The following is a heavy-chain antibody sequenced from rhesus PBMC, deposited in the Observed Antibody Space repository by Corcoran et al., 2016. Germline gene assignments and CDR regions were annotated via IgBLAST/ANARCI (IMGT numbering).Heavy chain of an antibody. D-gene: IGHD1-44*01. CDR2: MSGSSGST. V-gene: IGHV4-173*01. Sequence: QLQLQESGPGLVKPSETLSLTCGVSGGSISSHYWSWIRQPPGKGLEWIGRMSGSSGSTDYNPSRTSRGTISRDTYKNQFSLKLTAVTAADTAVYYGASHGGTYTVRFDVWGAGVRVSVSS. CDR3: ASHGGTYTVRFDV. J-gene: IGHJ5-1*01. CDR1: GGSISSHY.